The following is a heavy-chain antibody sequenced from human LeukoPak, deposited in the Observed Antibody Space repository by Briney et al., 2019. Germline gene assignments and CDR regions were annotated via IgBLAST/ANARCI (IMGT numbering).Heavy chain of an antibody. V-gene: IGHV4-4*07. CDR2: IYTSGST. CDR1: GGSISSYY. CDR3: ARGLLWFGELYYGMDV. J-gene: IGHJ6*02. Sequence: SETLSPTCTVSGGSISSYYWSWIRQPAGKGLEWIGRIYTSGSTNYNPSLKSRVTMSVDTSKNQFSLKLSSVTAADTAVYYCARGLLWFGELYYGMDVWGQGTTVTVSS. D-gene: IGHD3-10*01.